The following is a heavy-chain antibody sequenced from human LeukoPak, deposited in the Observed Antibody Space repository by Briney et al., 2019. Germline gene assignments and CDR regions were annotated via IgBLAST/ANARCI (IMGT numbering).Heavy chain of an antibody. V-gene: IGHV4-39*07. CDR1: GGSISSSSYY. Sequence: SETLSLTCTVSGGSISSSSYYWGWIRQPPGKGLEWIGSIYYSGSTYYNPSLKSRVTISVDTSKNQFSLKLSSVTAADTAVYYCARDVPHYDYVWGIGYWGQGTLVTVSS. CDR2: IYYSGST. CDR3: ARDVPHYDYVWGIGY. D-gene: IGHD3-16*01. J-gene: IGHJ4*02.